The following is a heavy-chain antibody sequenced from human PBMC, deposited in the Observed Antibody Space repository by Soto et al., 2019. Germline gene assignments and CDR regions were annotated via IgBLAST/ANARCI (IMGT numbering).Heavy chain of an antibody. CDR3: AKASIAAAGYPDYYYGMDV. CDR2: ISGSGGST. Sequence: GCLRIACAASGFTFRSYAMSWVRQAPGKGLEWVSAISGSGGSTYYADSVKGRFTISRDNSKNTLYLQMNSLRAEDTAVYYCAKASIAAAGYPDYYYGMDVWGQGTKVTVYS. V-gene: IGHV3-23*01. CDR1: GFTFRSYA. J-gene: IGHJ6*02. D-gene: IGHD6-13*01.